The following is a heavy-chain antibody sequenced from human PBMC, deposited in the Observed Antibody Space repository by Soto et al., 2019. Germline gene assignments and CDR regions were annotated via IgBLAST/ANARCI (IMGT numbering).Heavy chain of an antibody. CDR1: GFTFSSYE. J-gene: IGHJ3*02. D-gene: IGHD3-10*01. CDR2: ISSSGSTI. V-gene: IGHV3-48*03. CDR3: ARGGFGMVRGSLATRGVCAFDI. Sequence: EVQLVESGGGLVQPGGSLRLSCAASGFTFSSYEMNWVRQAPGKGLEWVSYISSSGSTIYYADSVKGRFTISRDNAKNSLYLQMNSLRAEDTAVYYCARGGFGMVRGSLATRGVCAFDIWGQGTMVTVSS.